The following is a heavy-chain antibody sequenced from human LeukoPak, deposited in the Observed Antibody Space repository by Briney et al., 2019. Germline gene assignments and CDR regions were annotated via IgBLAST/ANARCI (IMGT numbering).Heavy chain of an antibody. V-gene: IGHV4-4*07. D-gene: IGHD3-10*01. CDR2: IYTSGST. Sequence: SETLSLTCTVSGGSISSYYWSLIRQPAGKGLEWIGRIYTSGSTNYNPSLKSRVTMSVDTSKNQFSLKLSSVTAADTAVYYCARDLWSSASHYYYYYMDVWGKGTTATVSS. CDR3: ARDLWSSASHYYYYYMDV. CDR1: GGSISSYY. J-gene: IGHJ6*03.